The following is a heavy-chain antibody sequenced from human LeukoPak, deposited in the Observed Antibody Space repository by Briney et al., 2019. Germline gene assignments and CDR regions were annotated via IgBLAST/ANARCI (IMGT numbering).Heavy chain of an antibody. V-gene: IGHV3-74*01. CDR1: GFTFSTYW. J-gene: IGHJ4*02. Sequence: GGSLRLSCAASGFTFSTYWMHWVRQAPGKGLVWVSRTNADGSSTSYADSVRGRFTISRDNAKNTLYLQMNSLRADDTAVYYCARGGLEPVDYWGQGTLVTVSS. D-gene: IGHD1-1*01. CDR3: ARGGLEPVDY. CDR2: TNADGSST.